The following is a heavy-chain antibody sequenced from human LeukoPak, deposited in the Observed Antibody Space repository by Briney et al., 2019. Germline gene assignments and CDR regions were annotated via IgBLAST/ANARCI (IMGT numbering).Heavy chain of an antibody. CDR2: ISSTGSAM. D-gene: IGHD2-21*02. CDR3: TRDGGDYYDDAFDI. CDR1: GFNFGSYE. J-gene: IGHJ3*02. Sequence: PGGSLRLSCAASGFNFGSYEMNWVRQAPGKGLEWISYISSTGSAMYYAESVKGRFTISRDNAKNSLYLLMNSLRVEDTATYYCTRDGGDYYDDAFDIWGQGTMVTVSS. V-gene: IGHV3-48*03.